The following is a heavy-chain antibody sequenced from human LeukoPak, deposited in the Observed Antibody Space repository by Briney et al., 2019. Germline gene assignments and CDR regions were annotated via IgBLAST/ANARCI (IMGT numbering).Heavy chain of an antibody. Sequence: ASVKVSCKASGYTFTSYGISWVRQAPGQGLEWMGWISAYNGNTNYAQKFQGRVTMTRNTSISTAYMEPSSLRSEDTAVYYCASGLYGDYDGYWGQGTLVTVSS. CDR3: ASGLYGDYDGY. CDR1: GYTFTSYG. V-gene: IGHV1-18*01. D-gene: IGHD2-2*02. J-gene: IGHJ4*02. CDR2: ISAYNGNT.